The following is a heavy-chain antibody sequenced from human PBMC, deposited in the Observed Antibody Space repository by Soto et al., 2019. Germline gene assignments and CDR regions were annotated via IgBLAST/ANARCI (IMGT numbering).Heavy chain of an antibody. CDR2: ISYDGSNK. CDR1: GFTFSSYG. CDR3: AKDLLRIYANTYYYCYSMDV. D-gene: IGHD3-16*01. J-gene: IGHJ6*02. V-gene: IGHV3-30*18. Sequence: GGSLRLSCAASGFTFSSYGMHWVRQAPGKGLEWVAVISYDGSNKYYADSVKGRFTISRDNSKNTLYLQMNSLRAEDTAVYYFAKDLLRIYANTYYYCYSMDVWAQGTTVTVS.